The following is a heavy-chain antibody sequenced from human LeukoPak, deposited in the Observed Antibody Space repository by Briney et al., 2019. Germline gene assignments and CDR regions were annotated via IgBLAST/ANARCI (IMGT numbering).Heavy chain of an antibody. Sequence: GRSLRLSCAASGITFSNYAMHWVRQAPGKGLEWVAVISNDGRGKHYSDSVKGRVTISRDNSKSTQYLQMNRLTTEDTAVYYCARDLGLTGNYGGHGMDVWGQGTTVTVSS. V-gene: IGHV3-30*04. CDR2: ISNDGRGK. J-gene: IGHJ6*02. CDR3: ARDLGLTGNYGGHGMDV. D-gene: IGHD3-9*01. CDR1: GITFSNYA.